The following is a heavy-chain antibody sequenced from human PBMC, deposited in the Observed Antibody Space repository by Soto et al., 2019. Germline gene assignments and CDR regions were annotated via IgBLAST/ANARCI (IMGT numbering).Heavy chain of an antibody. CDR1: GGPFRGYS. CDR3: ARRRVMTLWFDP. Sequence: PSEILYFNCAVDGGPFRGYSWTWIRQPPGKGLEWIGEINHTGSTNYNPSLKSRVTISVDTSKNKFSLKVSSVTAADTAVYYCARRRVMTLWFDPWGQGTLVTVSS. J-gene: IGHJ5*02. CDR2: INHTGST. D-gene: IGHD2-21*02. V-gene: IGHV4-34*01.